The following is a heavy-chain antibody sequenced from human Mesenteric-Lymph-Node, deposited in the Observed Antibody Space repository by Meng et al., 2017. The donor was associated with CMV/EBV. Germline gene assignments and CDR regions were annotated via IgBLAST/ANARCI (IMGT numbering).Heavy chain of an antibody. J-gene: IGHJ5*02. CDR2: VHYTGST. D-gene: IGHD6-19*01. CDR1: GDSISSFDY. V-gene: IGHV4-39*01. Sequence: REAVPGQVKPSVTLPPTCPVSGDSISSFDYWGWIRQPPGRGLEWIGSVHYTGSTYYSPSLKSRVTVSVDTSKNQFSLRLTSVTAADTAVYYCARPFPSWQSPRLDPFGAWGQGTLVTVSS. CDR3: ARPFPSWQSPRLDPFGA.